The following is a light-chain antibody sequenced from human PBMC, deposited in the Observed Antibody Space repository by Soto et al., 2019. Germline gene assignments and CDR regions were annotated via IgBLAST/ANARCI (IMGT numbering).Light chain of an antibody. CDR1: SSDVGSYKF. V-gene: IGLV2-23*01. Sequence: QSALTQPASVSGSPGQSITISCTGTSSDVGSYKFVSWYQQHPSPAPNLMNYEGSKRPSGVSRRFSGSKSGNAASPTISGLQAEDAGYYHCSSDEGSSTVVFGGGTQLTVL. CDR2: EGS. J-gene: IGLJ3*02. CDR3: SSDEGSSTVV.